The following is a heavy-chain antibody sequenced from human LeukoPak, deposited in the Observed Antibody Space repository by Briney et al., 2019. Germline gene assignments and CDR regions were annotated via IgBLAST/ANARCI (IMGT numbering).Heavy chain of an antibody. Sequence: PPQTLSLTCTVSGGSISSGDYYWSWIRQPPGKGLEWIGYIYYSGSTYYNPSLKSRVTISVDTSKNQFSLKLSSVTAADTAVYYCARETTDYYFDYWGQGTLVTVSS. D-gene: IGHD2/OR15-2a*01. CDR3: ARETTDYYFDY. CDR2: IYYSGST. J-gene: IGHJ4*02. V-gene: IGHV4-30-4*01. CDR1: GGSISSGDYY.